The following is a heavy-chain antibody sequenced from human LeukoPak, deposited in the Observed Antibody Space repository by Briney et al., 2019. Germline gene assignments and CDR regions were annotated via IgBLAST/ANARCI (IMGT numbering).Heavy chain of an antibody. D-gene: IGHD2-21*01. CDR3: ARPHTSPHVADAFDI. J-gene: IGHJ3*02. CDR1: GGSISSSTYY. Sequence: PSETLSLTCTVSGGSISSSTYYWGWVRQPPGKGLEWIGSIYYGGSTYYNPSLKSRVTISVDTSKNQFSLKLSSVSAADTAVYYCARPHTSPHVADAFDIWGQGTMVTVPS. V-gene: IGHV4-39*01. CDR2: IYYGGST.